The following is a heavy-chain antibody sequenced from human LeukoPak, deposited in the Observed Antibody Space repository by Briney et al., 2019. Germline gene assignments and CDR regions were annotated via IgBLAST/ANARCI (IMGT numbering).Heavy chain of an antibody. CDR2: ISYDGSNK. D-gene: IGHD4-17*01. V-gene: IGHV3-30-3*01. J-gene: IGHJ4*02. Sequence: GRSLRLSCAASGFTFSSYAMHWVRQAPGKGLEWVAVISYDGSNKYYADSVKGRFTTSRDNSKNTLYLQMNSLRAEDTAVYYCARDPAILRTLFDYWGQGTLVTVSS. CDR3: ARDPAILRTLFDY. CDR1: GFTFSSYA.